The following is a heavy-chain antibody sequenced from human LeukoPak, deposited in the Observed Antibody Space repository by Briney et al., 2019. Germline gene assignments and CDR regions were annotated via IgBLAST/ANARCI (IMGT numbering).Heavy chain of an antibody. CDR3: AKDPYCSSTSCYTVPD. Sequence: GGSLRLFCAASGFTFSSYAMSWVRQAPGPGLEWLSAISGIGGSTYYADSVKGRFTISRANSKNTLYLQMNSLRAEDTAVYYCAKDPYCSSTSCYTVPDWGQGTLVTVSS. CDR2: ISGIGGST. V-gene: IGHV3-23*01. D-gene: IGHD2-2*02. J-gene: IGHJ4*02. CDR1: GFTFSSYA.